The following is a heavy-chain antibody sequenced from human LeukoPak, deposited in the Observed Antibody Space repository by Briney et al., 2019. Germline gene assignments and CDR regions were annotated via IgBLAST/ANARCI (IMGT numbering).Heavy chain of an antibody. CDR1: GGSISSSSYY. Sequence: SEALSLTCTVSGGSISSSSYYWGWIRQPPGQGLEWIGSIYYSGSTYYNTSLKSRGTISVDTSKNQFSLKLSSVTAADTAVYYCAVEATDNWFDPWGQGTLVTVSS. J-gene: IGHJ5*02. CDR3: AVEATDNWFDP. V-gene: IGHV4-39*01. D-gene: IGHD5-12*01. CDR2: IYYSGST.